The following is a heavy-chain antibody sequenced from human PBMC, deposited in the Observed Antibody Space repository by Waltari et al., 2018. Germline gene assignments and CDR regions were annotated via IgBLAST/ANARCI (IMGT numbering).Heavy chain of an antibody. CDR2: IRYDGSNK. CDR1: GFTFSSYG. D-gene: IGHD5-12*01. V-gene: IGHV3-30*02. J-gene: IGHJ4*02. Sequence: QVQLVESGGGVVQPGGSLRLSCAASGFTFSSYGMHWVRQAPGKGLEWVAFIRYDGSNKYYADSVKGRFTISRDNSKNTLYLQMNSLRAEDTAVYYCAKDRGVGEMATIADYWGQGTLVTVSS. CDR3: AKDRGVGEMATIADY.